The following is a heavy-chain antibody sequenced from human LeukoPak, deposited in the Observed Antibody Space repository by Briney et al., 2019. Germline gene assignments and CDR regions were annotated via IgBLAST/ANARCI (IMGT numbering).Heavy chain of an antibody. Sequence: SETLSLTCAVYGGSFSGYYWSWIRQPPGEGLEWIGEINHSGSTNYNPSLKSRVTISVDTSKNQFSLKLSSVTAADTAVYYCARRLLWFGETRYYMDVWGKGTTVTISS. D-gene: IGHD3-10*01. CDR3: ARRLLWFGETRYYMDV. CDR2: INHSGST. V-gene: IGHV4-34*01. J-gene: IGHJ6*03. CDR1: GGSFSGYY.